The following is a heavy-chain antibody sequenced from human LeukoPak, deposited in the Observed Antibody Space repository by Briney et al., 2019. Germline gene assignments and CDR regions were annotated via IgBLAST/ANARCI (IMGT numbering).Heavy chain of an antibody. D-gene: IGHD3-3*01. J-gene: IGHJ2*01. CDR2: IKQDGSEK. CDR3: ARAEWSNWYFDL. CDR1: GFTFSIYW. V-gene: IGHV3-7*03. Sequence: GGSLRLSCAASGFTFSIYWMNWVRQAPGEGLERVANIKQDGSEKYYVDSVKGRFTLSRDSAKNSLYLQMNSLRAEDTAVYYCARAEWSNWYFDLWGRGTLVTVSS.